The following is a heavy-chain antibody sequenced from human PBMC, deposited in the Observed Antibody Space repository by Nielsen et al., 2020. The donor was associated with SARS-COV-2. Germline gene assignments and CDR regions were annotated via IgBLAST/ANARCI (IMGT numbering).Heavy chain of an antibody. D-gene: IGHD3-3*01. V-gene: IGHV4-4*02. CDR2: ISHTGST. CDR3: ARARDRVTIFGVVRDWFDP. Sequence: SETLSLTCTVSGGSINSNNWWSWLRQPPGKGLEWIGEISHTGSTNYNPSLESRLTISVDNSRNQFSVELKSVTAADTAMYYCARARDRVTIFGVVRDWFDPWGQGTLVTVSS. J-gene: IGHJ5*02. CDR1: GGSINSNNW.